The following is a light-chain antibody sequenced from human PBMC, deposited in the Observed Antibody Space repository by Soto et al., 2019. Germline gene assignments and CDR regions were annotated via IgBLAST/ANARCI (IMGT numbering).Light chain of an antibody. Sequence: DIQMTQSPSSLSASVGDRVTITCRASQGISNYLAWYQQKPGKVPKLLIYAASTLQSGVPSRFSGSGSGTDFTLTISRRQPEDVSTYYCQKYNSAPPSFGGGTKVEIK. CDR1: QGISNY. CDR3: QKYNSAPPS. V-gene: IGKV1-27*01. J-gene: IGKJ4*01. CDR2: AAS.